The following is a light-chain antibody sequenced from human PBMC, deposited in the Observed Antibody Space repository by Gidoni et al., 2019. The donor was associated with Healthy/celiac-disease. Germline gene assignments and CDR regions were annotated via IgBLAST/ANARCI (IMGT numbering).Light chain of an antibody. CDR3: QQRSNWPPMYT. J-gene: IGKJ2*01. Sequence: IVSTQSPATLSLSPGERATLSCRASQSVSSYLAWYQQKPGQAPRLLIYDASNRATGIPARFSGSGSGTDFTLTISSLEPEDFAVYYCQQRSNWPPMYTFGQGTKLEIK. CDR2: DAS. CDR1: QSVSSY. V-gene: IGKV3-11*01.